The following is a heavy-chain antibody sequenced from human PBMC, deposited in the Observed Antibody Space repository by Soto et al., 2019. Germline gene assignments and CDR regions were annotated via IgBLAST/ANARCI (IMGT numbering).Heavy chain of an antibody. CDR3: ATSWIQLWPFDY. D-gene: IGHD5-18*01. J-gene: IGHJ4*02. CDR2: ISYDGSSK. CDR1: GFTISSYG. Sequence: AGRSLRLSCAASGFTISSYGMHWVRQAPGKWLEWVAVISYDGSSKYYADSVKGRFTISRDNSKKTLYLQMNSLRAEDTAVYYCATSWIQLWPFDYWGQGTLVTVSS. V-gene: IGHV3-30*03.